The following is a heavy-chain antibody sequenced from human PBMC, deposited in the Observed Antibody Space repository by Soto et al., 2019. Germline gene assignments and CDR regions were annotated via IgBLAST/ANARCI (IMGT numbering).Heavy chain of an antibody. CDR3: TTDEPDFWSGYYHHDAFDI. CDR1: GFTFSNAW. J-gene: IGHJ3*02. Sequence: PGGSLRLSCAASGFTFSNAWMNWVRQAPEKGLEWVGRIKSKTDGGTTDYAAPVKGRFTISRDDSKNTLYLQMNRLKTEDTAVYYCTTDEPDFWSGYYHHDAFDIWGQGTMVTVSS. CDR2: IKSKTDGGTT. V-gene: IGHV3-15*07. D-gene: IGHD3-3*01.